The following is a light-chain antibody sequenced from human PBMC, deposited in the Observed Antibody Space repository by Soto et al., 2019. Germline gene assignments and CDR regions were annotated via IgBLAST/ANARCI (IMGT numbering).Light chain of an antibody. CDR1: QMLLHTNGYNY. Sequence: EIVMTQSPLSLPVTPGEAASISCRSSQMLLHTNGYNYLDWYLQRPGHSPQLLIYLGSNRASGVPDRFSASGSGTDFTLKISRMEAGNVGVYYCMQALQTPVTFGQGTRLEIK. CDR3: MQALQTPVT. CDR2: LGS. V-gene: IGKV2-28*01. J-gene: IGKJ5*01.